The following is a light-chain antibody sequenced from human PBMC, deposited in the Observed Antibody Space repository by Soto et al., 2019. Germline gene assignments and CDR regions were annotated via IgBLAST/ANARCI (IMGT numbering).Light chain of an antibody. J-gene: IGKJ4*01. CDR3: QQRNNWPLT. V-gene: IGKV3-11*01. CDR1: QSVSSY. CDR2: DAS. Sequence: EIVMTHSRATLSVSPCERASLCFGASQSVSSYLAWYQQKPGQAPRLLIYDASNRATGVPARFSGSGSGTDFTLTISGLEPEDFAVYYCQQRNNWPLTFGGGTKVDIK.